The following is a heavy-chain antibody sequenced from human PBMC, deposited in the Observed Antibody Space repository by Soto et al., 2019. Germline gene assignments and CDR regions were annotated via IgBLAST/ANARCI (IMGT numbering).Heavy chain of an antibody. V-gene: IGHV3-23*01. CDR3: ARDHSYACAY. D-gene: IGHD3-16*01. J-gene: IGHJ4*02. CDR1: GFTFSSFA. CDR2: ISSSGGAT. Sequence: EVQLLESGGGLVQPGGSLRLSCAVSGFTFSSFAMSWVRQAPGKGLEWVSIISSSGGATYYADSVKGRFTISRDNSKNTLYLQMNSLRAEDTAVYYRARDHSYACAYWGQGTLVTVSS.